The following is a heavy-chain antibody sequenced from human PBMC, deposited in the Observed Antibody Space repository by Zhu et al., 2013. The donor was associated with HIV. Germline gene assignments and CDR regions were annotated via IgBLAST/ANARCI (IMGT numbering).Heavy chain of an antibody. D-gene: IGHD3-22*01. V-gene: IGHV1-69*01. CDR1: GGTFSSYA. J-gene: IGHJ4*02. Sequence: QVQLVQSGAEVKKPGSSVKVSCKASGGTFSSYAISWVRQAPGQGLEWMGGIIPIFGTANYAQKFQGRVTITADESTSTAYMELSSLRSEDTAVYYCARAGGPYYYDSSGYYDLDYWGQGTLVTVSS. CDR3: ARAGGPYYYDSSGYYDLDY. CDR2: IIPIFGTA.